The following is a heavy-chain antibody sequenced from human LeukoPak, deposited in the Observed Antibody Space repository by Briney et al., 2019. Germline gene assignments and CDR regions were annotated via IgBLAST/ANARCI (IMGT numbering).Heavy chain of an antibody. Sequence: GGSLRLSCAASGFTFSGSAMHWVRQASGKGLEWVGRIRSKANSYATAYDASVKGRFTISRDDSKNTAYLQMNSLKTEDTAVYYCITLASSGGNWFDPWGQGTLVTVSS. CDR2: IRSKANSYAT. V-gene: IGHV3-73*01. CDR1: GFTFSGSA. CDR3: ITLASSGGNWFDP. D-gene: IGHD5-12*01. J-gene: IGHJ5*02.